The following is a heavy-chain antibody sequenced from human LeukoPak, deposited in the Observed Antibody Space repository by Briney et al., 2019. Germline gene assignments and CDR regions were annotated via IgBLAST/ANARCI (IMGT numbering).Heavy chain of an antibody. D-gene: IGHD3-22*01. CDR2: ISGSGGST. J-gene: IGHJ3*02. V-gene: IGHV3-23*01. CDR3: AKDGLGYYDGMRDAFDI. Sequence: GGSLRLSCAASGFTFSSYAMSWVRQAPGKGLEWVSAISGSGGSTYYADSVKGRFTISRDNSKNTLYLQMNSLRAGDTAVYYCAKDGLGYYDGMRDAFDIWGQGTMVTVSS. CDR1: GFTFSSYA.